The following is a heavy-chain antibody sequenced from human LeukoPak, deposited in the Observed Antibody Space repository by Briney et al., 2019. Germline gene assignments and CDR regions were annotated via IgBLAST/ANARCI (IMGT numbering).Heavy chain of an antibody. V-gene: IGHV2-70*04. CDR1: GFSLITNGMR. Sequence: SGPTLVNPTQTLTLTCTFSGFSLITNGMRVSLIRQPPVNALEWLARIDWDDAKFSSKSLKTRPPISKDTSHNLVVLIITNMDPLHTATYYCARTADGPHFDYWGQGTLVTVSS. CDR2: IDWDDAK. D-gene: IGHD5-24*01. J-gene: IGHJ4*02. CDR3: ARTADGPHFDY.